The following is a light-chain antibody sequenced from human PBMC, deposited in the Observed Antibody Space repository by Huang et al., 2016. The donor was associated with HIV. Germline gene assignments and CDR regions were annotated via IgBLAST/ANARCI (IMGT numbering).Light chain of an antibody. CDR2: WAS. V-gene: IGKV4-1*01. J-gene: IGKJ2*01. Sequence: DIVMTQSPDSLAVSLVERATINCKSSQSLLYRANNKNNLAWYQQKPGQPPKLLIYWASTRESGVPDRFTGSGSGTVFTLTISSLQAEDVAVYYCQQYYNTPLTFGQGTKLEIK. CDR1: QSLLYRANNKNN. CDR3: QQYYNTPLT.